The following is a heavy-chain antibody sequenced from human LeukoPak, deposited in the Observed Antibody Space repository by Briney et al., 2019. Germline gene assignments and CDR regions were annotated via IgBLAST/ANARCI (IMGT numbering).Heavy chain of an antibody. Sequence: GGSLTLTCAVSGFTFSGCALHWVRNASPPGQGWVGRIRSYSSNYASQYAVSKRGRITILRDDYSNTTYLQMNSLTTEHTAVYYCTRGITFGGVIVIPTWGQGTLVTVSS. D-gene: IGHD3-16*02. J-gene: IGHJ4*02. CDR2: IRSYSSNYAS. CDR1: GFTFSGCA. V-gene: IGHV3-73*01. CDR3: TRGITFGGVIVIPT.